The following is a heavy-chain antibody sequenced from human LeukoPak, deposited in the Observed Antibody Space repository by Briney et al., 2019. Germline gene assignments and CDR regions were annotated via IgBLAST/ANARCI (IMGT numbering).Heavy chain of an antibody. Sequence: HPGGSLRLSCAASGFTFSSYEMNWVRQAPGKGLEWVSYISSSGSTIYYADSVKGRFTISRDNAKNSLYLQMNSLRAEDTAVYYCARSHDSSGYNYFDYWGQGTLVTVSS. D-gene: IGHD3-22*01. CDR2: ISSSGSTI. CDR3: ARSHDSSGYNYFDY. V-gene: IGHV3-48*03. J-gene: IGHJ4*02. CDR1: GFTFSSYE.